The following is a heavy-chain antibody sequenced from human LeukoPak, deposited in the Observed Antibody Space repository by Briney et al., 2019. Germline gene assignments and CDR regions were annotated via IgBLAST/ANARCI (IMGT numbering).Heavy chain of an antibody. Sequence: GGSLRLSCAASGFTFSTYGMSWVRQAPGKGLEWVATISNGGSKTYYADSVKGRFTISRDNSKNTLYLQMNSLRAEDTSLYYCARSILTEPFDYWGQGTLVTVSS. CDR1: GFTFSTYG. V-gene: IGHV3-23*01. CDR3: ARSILTEPFDY. J-gene: IGHJ4*02. CDR2: ISNGGSKT. D-gene: IGHD3-9*01.